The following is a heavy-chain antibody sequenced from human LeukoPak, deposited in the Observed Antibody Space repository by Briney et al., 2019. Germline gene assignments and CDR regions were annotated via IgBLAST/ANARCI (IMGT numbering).Heavy chain of an antibody. D-gene: IGHD3-10*01. V-gene: IGHV3-48*04. Sequence: GSLRLSCAASGFTFSSYSMNWVRQAPGKGLEWVSYISSSSSSTIYYADSVKGRFTISRANAKNSLYLQMNSLRAEDTAVYYCAREDYYGSGSFLVVDSWGQGTLVTVSS. J-gene: IGHJ4*02. CDR2: ISSSSSSTI. CDR1: GFTFSSYS. CDR3: AREDYYGSGSFLVVDS.